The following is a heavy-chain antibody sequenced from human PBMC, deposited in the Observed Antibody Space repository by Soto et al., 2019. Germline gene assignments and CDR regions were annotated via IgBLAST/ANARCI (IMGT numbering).Heavy chain of an antibody. J-gene: IGHJ4*02. D-gene: IGHD3-16*01. Sequence: QVQLVQSGADVEKPGASVKVSCKASGYTFTSYGISWVRQAPGQGLEWMGWINPYYGNTNYAQKLQGRVTMTTDTSTNTAYMELRSLTSDDTAVYFCARDWFGIDYWGQGTLVTVSS. CDR1: GYTFTSYG. CDR2: INPYYGNT. V-gene: IGHV1-18*01. CDR3: ARDWFGIDY.